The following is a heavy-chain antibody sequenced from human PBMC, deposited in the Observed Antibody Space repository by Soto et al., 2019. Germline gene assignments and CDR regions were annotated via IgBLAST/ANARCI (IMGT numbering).Heavy chain of an antibody. CDR1: GGSISSSTYY. CDR2: FYYSGST. J-gene: IGHJ4*02. D-gene: IGHD2-15*01. V-gene: IGHV4-39*07. Sequence: QLQLQESGPGLVRPSETLSLTCTVSGGSISSSTYYWGWIRQPPGKGLEWIGSFYYSGSTYYNPSLKSRVTISVDTSKNQFSLKLSSVTAADTAVYYCARVHVGRDPAGDYWGQGTLVTVSS. CDR3: ARVHVGRDPAGDY.